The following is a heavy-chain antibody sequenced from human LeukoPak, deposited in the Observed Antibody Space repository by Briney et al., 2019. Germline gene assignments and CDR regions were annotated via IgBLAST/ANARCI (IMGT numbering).Heavy chain of an antibody. J-gene: IGHJ4*02. D-gene: IGHD3-10*01. CDR2: ISGSGGST. CDR3: ASPITMLRGDDFDY. CDR1: GFSFSSYA. V-gene: IGHV3-23*01. Sequence: GGSLRLSCAASGFSFSSYAMRWVRQAPGKGLEWVSTISGSGGSTYYADSVKGRFTISRDNSKNTLYLQMSSLRAEDTAVYYCASPITMLRGDDFDYWGQGTLVTVSS.